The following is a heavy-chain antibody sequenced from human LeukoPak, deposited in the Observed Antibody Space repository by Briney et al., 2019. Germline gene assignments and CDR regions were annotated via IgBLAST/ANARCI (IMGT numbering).Heavy chain of an antibody. CDR2: IFYSGTT. V-gene: IGHV4-59*01. D-gene: IGHD1-14*01. CDR1: GGSISSYY. Sequence: SQTLSLTCTVSGGSISSYYWSWIRQPPGKGLEWIGYIFYSGTTNYNPSLKSRVTISVDTSKNQFSLKLTSVTAADTAVYYCARTGKLWNPFDYWGQGTLVTVSS. CDR3: ARTGKLWNPFDY. J-gene: IGHJ4*02.